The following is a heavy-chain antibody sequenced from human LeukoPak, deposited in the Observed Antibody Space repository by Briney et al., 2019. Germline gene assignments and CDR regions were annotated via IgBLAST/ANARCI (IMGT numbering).Heavy chain of an antibody. CDR1: GYTFTSYY. J-gene: IGHJ4*02. Sequence: ASVKVSCKASGYTFTSYYMHWVRQAPGQGLEWMGWINTNTGNPTYAQGFTGRLVFSLDTSVSTAYLQISSLRAEDTALYYCARDKYQLPYEIDYWGQGTLVTVSS. V-gene: IGHV7-4-1*02. CDR2: INTNTGNP. CDR3: ARDKYQLPYEIDY. D-gene: IGHD2-2*01.